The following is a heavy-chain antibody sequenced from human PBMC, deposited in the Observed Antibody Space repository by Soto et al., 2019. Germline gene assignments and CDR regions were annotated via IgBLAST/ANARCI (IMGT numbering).Heavy chain of an antibody. Sequence: PSETLSLTCSVSGGSISDYYWSWVRQTPGKGLEWIGYIYYGWNTNYNPYLKSRVTISVDTSKNQFSLKLISVTAADTAVYYCARDREYYESSGLYFDYWGQGTLVTVSS. CDR1: GGSISDYY. CDR3: ARDREYYESSGLYFDY. CDR2: IYYGWNT. J-gene: IGHJ4*02. D-gene: IGHD3-22*01. V-gene: IGHV4-59*01.